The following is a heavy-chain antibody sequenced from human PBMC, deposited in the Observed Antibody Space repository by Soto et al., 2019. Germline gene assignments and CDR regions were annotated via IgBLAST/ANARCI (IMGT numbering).Heavy chain of an antibody. J-gene: IGHJ3*02. D-gene: IGHD1-7*01. CDR2: FDPEDGEA. CDR1: GYSLIEXS. Sequence: GASVKVSCKVSGYSLIEXSMHWVRQAPGQGLEWMGGFDPEDGEAIYAQKFQGRVTMTEDTSADTGYMDLSSLISEDTAVYYGATVGDNWNYKFEIWGQGPIVTV. CDR3: ATVGDNWNYKFEI. V-gene: IGHV1-24*01.